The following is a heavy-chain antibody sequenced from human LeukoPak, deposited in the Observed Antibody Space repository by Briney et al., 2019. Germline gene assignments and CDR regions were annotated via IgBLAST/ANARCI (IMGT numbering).Heavy chain of an antibody. CDR1: GFTFSSYS. CDR2: ISSSSSYI. CDR3: ARDINSYYDFWSGNSNWFDR. D-gene: IGHD3-3*01. J-gene: IGHJ5*02. Sequence: GGSLRLSSAASGFTFSSYSMNWVRQAPGKGLEWVSSISSSSSYIYYADSVKGRFTISRDNAKNSLYLQMNSLRAEDTAVYYCARDINSYYDFWSGNSNWFDRWGQGTLVTVSS. V-gene: IGHV3-21*01.